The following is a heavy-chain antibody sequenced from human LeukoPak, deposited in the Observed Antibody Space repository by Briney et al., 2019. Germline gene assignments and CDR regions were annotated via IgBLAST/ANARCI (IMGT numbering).Heavy chain of an antibody. CDR1: GYTFTSYY. J-gene: IGHJ4*02. CDR3: ARASAQWLVPD. Sequence: VSVKVSCKASGYTFTSYYMHWVRQAPGQGLEWMGIINPSGGSTSYAQKFQGRVTMTRDTSTSTVCIELSSLRSEDTAVYYCARASAQWLVPDWGQGTLVTVSS. CDR2: INPSGGST. D-gene: IGHD6-19*01. V-gene: IGHV1-46*01.